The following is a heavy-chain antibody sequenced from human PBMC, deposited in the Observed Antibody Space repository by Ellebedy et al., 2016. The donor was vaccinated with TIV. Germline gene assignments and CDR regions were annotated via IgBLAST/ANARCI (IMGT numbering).Heavy chain of an antibody. V-gene: IGHV3-21*01. CDR2: ISSSTNYI. Sequence: GESLKISXAASGFTFSSYAMTWVRQAPGKGLEWVSSISSSTNYIYYADSVKGRFTISRDSAKNSLYLQMNSLRAEDTAVYYCSRSAFYGGKGYYFDNWGRGTLVTVSS. CDR3: SRSAFYGGKGYYFDN. J-gene: IGHJ4*02. CDR1: GFTFSSYA. D-gene: IGHD4-23*01.